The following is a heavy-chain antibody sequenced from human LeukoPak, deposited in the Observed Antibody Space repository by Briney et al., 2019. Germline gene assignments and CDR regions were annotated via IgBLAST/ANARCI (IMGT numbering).Heavy chain of an antibody. Sequence: GGSLRLSCAASGFTFSSYSMNWVRQAPGKGLEWVSSISSSSSYIYYADSVKGRFTISRDNAKNSLYLQMNSLRAEDTAVYYCARDRGSGSYYEYYYYYYGMDVWGQGTTVTVSS. CDR3: ARDRGSGSYYEYYYYYYGMDV. CDR1: GFTFSSYS. CDR2: ISSSSSYI. D-gene: IGHD3-10*01. V-gene: IGHV3-21*01. J-gene: IGHJ6*02.